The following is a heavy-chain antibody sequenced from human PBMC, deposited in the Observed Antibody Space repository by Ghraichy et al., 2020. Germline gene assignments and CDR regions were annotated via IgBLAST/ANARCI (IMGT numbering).Heavy chain of an antibody. V-gene: IGHV5-51*01. CDR2: IYPPNSEA. Sequence: GESLNISCKASGYTFDYWIGWVRQMPGKGLEWMGLIYPPNSEAKYSPSFQGQVTMSVDKSISTAYLQWSSLKASDTAMYYCARHEAYVRWYYFDYWGQGTLVTVSS. CDR1: GYTFDYW. J-gene: IGHJ4*02. D-gene: IGHD6-13*01. CDR3: ARHEAYVRWYYFDY.